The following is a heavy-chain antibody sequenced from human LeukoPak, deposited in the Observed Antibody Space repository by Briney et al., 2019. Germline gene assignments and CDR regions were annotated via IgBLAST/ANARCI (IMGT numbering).Heavy chain of an antibody. V-gene: IGHV4-59*01. Sequence: SETLSLTCTVSGGSISSYYWSWIRQPPGKGLEWIGYIYYSGSTNYNPSLKSRVTISVDTSKNQFSLKLSSVTAADTAVYFCARETSRIIYYWGQGMLVTVSS. J-gene: IGHJ4*02. CDR1: GGSISSYY. CDR3: ARETSRIIYY. CDR2: IYYSGST.